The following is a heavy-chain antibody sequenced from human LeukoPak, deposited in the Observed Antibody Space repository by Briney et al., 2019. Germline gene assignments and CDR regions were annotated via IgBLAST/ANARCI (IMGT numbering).Heavy chain of an antibody. D-gene: IGHD3-10*01. J-gene: IGHJ4*02. Sequence: PSETLSLTCAVYGGSFSGYYWSWIRQPPGKGLEWVGEINHSGSTNYNPSLKSRVTISVDTSKNQFSLKLSSVTAADTAVYYCARADRYYYGSGSYYKKGLYFDYWGQGTLVTVSS. CDR1: GGSFSGYY. CDR2: INHSGST. CDR3: ARADRYYYGSGSYYKKGLYFDY. V-gene: IGHV4-34*01.